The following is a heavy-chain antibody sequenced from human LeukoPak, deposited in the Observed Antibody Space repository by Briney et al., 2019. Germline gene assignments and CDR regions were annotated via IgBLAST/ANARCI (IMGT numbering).Heavy chain of an antibody. CDR3: ARSAMGYYYYYYMDV. V-gene: IGHV3-48*03. Sequence: PGGSLRLSCAASGFTFSSYEMNWVRQAPGKGLEWFSYISSSGSTIYYADSVKGRFTISRDNAKNSLYLQMNSLRAEDTAVYYCARSAMGYYYYYYMDVWGKGTTVTVSS. J-gene: IGHJ6*03. CDR1: GFTFSSYE. D-gene: IGHD5-18*01. CDR2: ISSSGSTI.